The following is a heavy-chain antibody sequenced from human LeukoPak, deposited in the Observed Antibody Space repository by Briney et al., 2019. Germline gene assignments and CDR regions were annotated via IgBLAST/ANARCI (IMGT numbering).Heavy chain of an antibody. CDR2: INGSDGSR. Sequence: GGSLRLSCAASGFTFSYYAMSWVRQAPGKGLEWVLSINGSDGSRNYVDSVKGRFTISKDISKNTLYPQVNSLRVEDTAVYYCGKGSGSTSRSYFDYRGQGTLVTVSS. V-gene: IGHV3-23*01. CDR1: GFTFSYYA. D-gene: IGHD2-2*01. CDR3: GKGSGSTSRSYFDY. J-gene: IGHJ4*02.